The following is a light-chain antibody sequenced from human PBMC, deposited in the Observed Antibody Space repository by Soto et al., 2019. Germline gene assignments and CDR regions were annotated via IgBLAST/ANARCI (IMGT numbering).Light chain of an antibody. CDR3: SSYTSSSTPYV. J-gene: IGLJ1*01. V-gene: IGLV2-14*03. Sequence: QSALTQPASVSGSPGQSITISCTGTSRDVGAYNYISWYQQHLGKVPRLIIFEDNNRPSGVSNRFSGSKSGNTASLTISGLQAEDEADYYCSSYTSSSTPYVFGTGTKLTVL. CDR1: SRDVGAYNY. CDR2: EDN.